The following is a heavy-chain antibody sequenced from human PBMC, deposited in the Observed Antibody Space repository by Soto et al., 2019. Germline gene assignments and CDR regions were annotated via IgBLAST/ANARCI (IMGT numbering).Heavy chain of an antibody. Sequence: PGGSLRLSCAASGFTFSTYSMNWVRPAPGKGLEWVSYISSSSSTIYYADSVKGRFTISRDNAKKSLYLQMNSLRDEDTAVYYCARGADCDSCIIRLNWFDPWGQGTLVTVSS. V-gene: IGHV3-48*02. CDR3: ARGADCDSCIIRLNWFDP. J-gene: IGHJ5*02. CDR2: ISSSSSTI. D-gene: IGHD3-22*01. CDR1: GFTFSTYS.